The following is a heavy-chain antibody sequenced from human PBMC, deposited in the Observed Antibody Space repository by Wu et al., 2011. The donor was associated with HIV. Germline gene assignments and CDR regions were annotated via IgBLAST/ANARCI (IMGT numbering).Heavy chain of an antibody. Sequence: FSSYAISWVRQAPGQGLEWMGRIIPIFGTANYAQKFQGRVTITADESTSTAYMELSSLRSEDTAVYYCARDPGFGEWGYGMDVWGQGTTVTVSS. CDR1: FSSYA. CDR3: ARDPGFGEWGYGMDV. CDR2: IIPIFGTA. V-gene: IGHV1-69*15. J-gene: IGHJ6*02. D-gene: IGHD3-10*01.